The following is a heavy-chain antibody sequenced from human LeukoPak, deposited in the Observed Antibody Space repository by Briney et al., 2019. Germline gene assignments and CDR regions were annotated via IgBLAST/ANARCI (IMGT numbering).Heavy chain of an antibody. CDR3: ASRSAGDYVNTFDI. J-gene: IGHJ3*02. CDR2: IYSGGRT. D-gene: IGHD4-17*01. V-gene: IGHV3-53*01. CDR1: GFTVSSNY. Sequence: GGSLRLSCAASGFTVSSNYMTWVRQAPGKGLEWVSVIYSGGRTYYSDSVKGRFTISRDNSKNTLYLDMNSLRAEDTAVYYCASRSAGDYVNTFDIWGQGAMVTVSS.